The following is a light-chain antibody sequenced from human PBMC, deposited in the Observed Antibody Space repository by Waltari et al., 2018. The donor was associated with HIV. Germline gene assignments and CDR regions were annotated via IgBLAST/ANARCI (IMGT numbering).Light chain of an antibody. CDR2: QDN. J-gene: IGLJ2*01. Sequence: NFMLTHPHSVSESPGKTVTISCTRSSGSFASNYVQRYQQRPGSSPTTVIYQDNQRPSVVPDRFSGSIDSSSNSASLTISGLKTEDEADYYCQSYDSNNHVLFGGGTKLTVL. CDR1: SGSFASNY. CDR3: QSYDSNNHVL. V-gene: IGLV6-57*01.